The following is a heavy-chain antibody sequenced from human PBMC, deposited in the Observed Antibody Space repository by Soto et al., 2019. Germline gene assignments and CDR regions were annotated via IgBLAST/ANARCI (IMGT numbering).Heavy chain of an antibody. CDR1: GGSLSSNSYS. CDR3: ARGPSGDKVHY. D-gene: IGHD7-27*01. V-gene: IGHV4-39*01. CDR2: IYSSENT. J-gene: IGHJ4*02. Sequence: PSETLSLTCTVSGGSLSSNSYSWGWIRQSPGKGLEWIGTIYSSENTYYNPSLLSRVTISVDTSKNEFSLRLSSVTAADTAVYYCARGPSGDKVHYWGQGALVTVSS.